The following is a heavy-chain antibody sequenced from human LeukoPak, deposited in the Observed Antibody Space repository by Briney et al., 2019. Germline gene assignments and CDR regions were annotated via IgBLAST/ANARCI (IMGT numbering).Heavy chain of an antibody. J-gene: IGHJ5*02. CDR1: GGSISSYY. CDR3: ARYRGNSNGGFDP. V-gene: IGHV4-59*01. Sequence: SETLSLTCTVSGGSISSYYWSWIRQPPGKELEWIGNIYNSGGTNYNPSLKSRVTTSVDTSKNQFSLKLTSVTAADTAVYYCARYRGNSNGGFDPWGQGTLVTVSS. D-gene: IGHD4-23*01. CDR2: IYNSGGT.